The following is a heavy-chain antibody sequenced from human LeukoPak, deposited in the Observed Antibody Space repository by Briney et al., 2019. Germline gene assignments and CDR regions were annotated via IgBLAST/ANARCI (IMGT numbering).Heavy chain of an antibody. CDR1: GYTFTSYG. V-gene: IGHV1-18*01. D-gene: IGHD6-13*01. J-gene: IGHJ4*02. CDR3: ARPIAAAGPYYFDY. CDR2: ISAYNGNT. Sequence: ASVKVSCKASGYTFTSYGISWVRQAPGQGLEWMGWISAYNGNTNYAQKLKGRVTMTTDTSTSTAYMELRSLRSDDTAVYYCARPIAAAGPYYFDYWGQGTLVTVSS.